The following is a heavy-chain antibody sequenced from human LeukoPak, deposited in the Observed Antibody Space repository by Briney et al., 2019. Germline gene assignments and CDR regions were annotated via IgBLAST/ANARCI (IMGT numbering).Heavy chain of an antibody. Sequence: GGSLRLSCTASGFTASSKYMSWVRQAPGKGLEWVSFIRSDATTAYADSVQGRFTISRDDSRNTLYLQMNSLRVEDTAVYYCARRRGGYGEGGLDYWGQGTLVTVSS. D-gene: IGHD4-17*01. CDR2: IRSDATT. V-gene: IGHV3-66*04. J-gene: IGHJ4*02. CDR3: ARRRGGYGEGGLDY. CDR1: GFTASSKY.